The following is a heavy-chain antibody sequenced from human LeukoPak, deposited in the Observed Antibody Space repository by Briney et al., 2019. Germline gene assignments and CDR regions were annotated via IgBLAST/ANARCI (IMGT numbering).Heavy chain of an antibody. V-gene: IGHV4-34*01. J-gene: IGHJ5*02. Sequence: SETLSLTCAVYGGSFSGYYWSWIRQPPGKGLEWIGEINHSGSTNYNPSLKSRVTISVDTSKNQFSLKLSSVTAADTAVYYCARVGADGSGFLFDGWREGRLVTVSS. D-gene: IGHD3-10*01. CDR3: ARVGADGSGFLFDG. CDR2: INHSGST. CDR1: GGSFSGYY.